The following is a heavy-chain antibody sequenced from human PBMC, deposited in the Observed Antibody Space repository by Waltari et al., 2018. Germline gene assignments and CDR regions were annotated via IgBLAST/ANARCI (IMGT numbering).Heavy chain of an antibody. V-gene: IGHV3-30*18. CDR3: AKIGLYGGNLDAFDI. J-gene: IGHJ3*02. CDR2: IWYDGSNK. CDR1: GFTLTSFA. D-gene: IGHD2-15*01. Sequence: QVQLVESGGGVVQPGRSLRLSCAASGFTLTSFAMPWIPPTRGKGREWVAVIWYDGSNKYYVDSVKGRFTISRDNSKNTLYLQMNSLRAEDTAMYYCAKIGLYGGNLDAFDIWGQGTMVTVSS.